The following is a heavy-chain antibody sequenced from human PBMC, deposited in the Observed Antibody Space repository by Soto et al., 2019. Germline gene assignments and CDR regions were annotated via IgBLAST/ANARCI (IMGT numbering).Heavy chain of an antibody. Sequence: QVQLQESGPGLVKPSQTLSLTCAVSGDSISSDDYYWSWIRQPPGKGLEGIGYTHVSGSTYYNPALNSLISISLNMSKNHFSLKLNSVTAADTAMYYCARIGTILGIVNNNWFDSWGQGTLVTVSS. CDR2: THVSGST. D-gene: IGHD3-3*01. CDR1: GDSISSDDYY. CDR3: ARIGTILGIVNNNWFDS. V-gene: IGHV4-30-4*01. J-gene: IGHJ5*01.